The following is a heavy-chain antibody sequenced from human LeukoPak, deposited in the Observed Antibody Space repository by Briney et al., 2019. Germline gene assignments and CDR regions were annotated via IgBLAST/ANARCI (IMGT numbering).Heavy chain of an antibody. V-gene: IGHV3-43*01. CDR1: GFTFDDYM. Sequence: GGSLRLSCAASGFTFDDYMMHWVRQAPGKGLEWVALISWDGNSIYYADSVKGRFTISRDNGKNSLYLQMLNLRTEDTAFYYCAKDVATVGIIDFWGQGTLVTVSS. J-gene: IGHJ4*02. D-gene: IGHD1-26*01. CDR3: AKDVATVGIIDF. CDR2: ISWDGNSI.